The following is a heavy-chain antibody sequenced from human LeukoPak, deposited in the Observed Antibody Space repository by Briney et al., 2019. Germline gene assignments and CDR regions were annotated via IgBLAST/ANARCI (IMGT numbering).Heavy chain of an antibody. CDR3: ARAPGGGSYYWIETNWFDP. D-gene: IGHD1-26*01. J-gene: IGHJ5*02. V-gene: IGHV4-59*01. Sequence: SETLSLTCTVSGGSISSYYWSWIRQPPGKGLEWIGYIYYSGSTNYNPSLKSRVTISVDTSKNQFSLKLSSVTAADTAVYYCARAPGGGSYYWIETNWFDPWGQGTLVTVSS. CDR1: GGSISSYY. CDR2: IYYSGST.